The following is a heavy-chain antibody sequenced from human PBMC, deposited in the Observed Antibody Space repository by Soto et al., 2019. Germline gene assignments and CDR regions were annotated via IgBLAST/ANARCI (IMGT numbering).Heavy chain of an antibody. V-gene: IGHV4-39*01. J-gene: IGHJ4*02. CDR2: IYYSGST. Sequence: SETLSLTCTVSGGSISSSSYYWGWIRQPPGKGLEWIGSIYYSGSTYYNPSLKSRVTISVDTSKNQFSLKLSSVTAADTAVYYCARPTYYYDSSGYYFVYWGQGTLVTVSS. CDR3: ARPTYYYDSSGYYFVY. D-gene: IGHD3-22*01. CDR1: GGSISSSSYY.